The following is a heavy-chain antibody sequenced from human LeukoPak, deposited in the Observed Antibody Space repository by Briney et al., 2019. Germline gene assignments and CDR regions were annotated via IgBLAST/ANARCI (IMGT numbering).Heavy chain of an antibody. D-gene: IGHD3-16*01. CDR2: INSDGSST. V-gene: IGHV3-74*01. Sequence: GGSLRLSCAASGFTFSSYWMHWVRQAPGKGLVWVSRINSDGSSTSYADSVKGRFTISRDNAKNTPYLQMNSLRAEDTAVYYCARDYDYVWGSHSYNWFDPWGQGTLVTVSS. CDR3: ARDYDYVWGSHSYNWFDP. CDR1: GFTFSSYW. J-gene: IGHJ5*02.